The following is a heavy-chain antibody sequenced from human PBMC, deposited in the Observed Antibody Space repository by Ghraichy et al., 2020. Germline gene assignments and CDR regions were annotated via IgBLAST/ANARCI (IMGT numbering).Heavy chain of an antibody. V-gene: IGHV3-74*01. D-gene: IGHD3-9*01. CDR1: GFTFSSYW. Sequence: GGSLRLSCAASGFTFSSYWMHWVRQAPGKGLVWVSRINSDGSSTSYADSVKGRFTISRDNAKNTLYLQMNSLRAEDTAVYYCASIWGVERYFDWQHYFDYWGQGTLVTVSS. CDR3: ASIWGVERYFDWQHYFDY. J-gene: IGHJ4*02. CDR2: INSDGSST.